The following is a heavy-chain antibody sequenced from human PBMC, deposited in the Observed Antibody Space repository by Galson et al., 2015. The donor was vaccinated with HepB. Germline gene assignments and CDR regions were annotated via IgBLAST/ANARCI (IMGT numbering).Heavy chain of an antibody. CDR3: TRGPEYISVPFDD. CDR2: IYHSGST. CDR1: GGSISSNNL. J-gene: IGHJ4*02. Sequence: EPLSLTCAVSGGSISSNNLWSWVRQPPGQGLEWIGEIYHSGSTYYNPSLKSRVTISVDKANNQLSLKLTPVSAADTAVYYCTRGPEYISVPFDDWGQGTLVTVSS. D-gene: IGHD6-25*01. V-gene: IGHV4-4*02.